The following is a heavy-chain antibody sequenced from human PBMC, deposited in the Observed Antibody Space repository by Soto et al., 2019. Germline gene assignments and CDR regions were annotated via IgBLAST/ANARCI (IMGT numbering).Heavy chain of an antibody. J-gene: IGHJ6*02. V-gene: IGHV3-30*02. CDR3: AKDRERSGATTIRLYYYYYGMDV. Sequence: GRFTISRDNSKNTLYLQMNSLRAEDTAVYYCAKDRERSGATTIRLYYYYYGMDVWGQGTTVTVSS. D-gene: IGHD1-26*01.